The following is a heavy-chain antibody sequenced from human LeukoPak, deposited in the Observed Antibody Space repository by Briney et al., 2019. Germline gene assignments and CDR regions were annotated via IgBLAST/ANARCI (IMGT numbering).Heavy chain of an antibody. D-gene: IGHD2-15*01. CDR3: AKERTLGYCSGGSCQQPPDY. V-gene: IGHV3-30*18. J-gene: IGHJ4*02. Sequence: EPGGSLRLSCAASGFTFSSYGMHWVRQAPGKGLEWVAVISYDGSNKYYADSVKGRFTISRDNSKNTLYLQMNSLRAEDTAVYYCAKERTLGYCSGGSCQQPPDYWGQGTLVTVSS. CDR1: GFTFSSYG. CDR2: ISYDGSNK.